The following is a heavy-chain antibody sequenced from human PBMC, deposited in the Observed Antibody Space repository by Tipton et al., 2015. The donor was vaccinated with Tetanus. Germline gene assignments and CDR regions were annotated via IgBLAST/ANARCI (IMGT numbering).Heavy chain of an antibody. J-gene: IGHJ2*01. CDR3: VREAGPWQQSSWYYDL. V-gene: IGHV3-72*01. D-gene: IGHD5-24*01. CDR1: GFIFSDYY. CDR2: TRSRVHQHTT. Sequence: SLRLSCEASGFIFSDYYMDWVRQAPGKGLEWVGRTRSRVHQHTTEYAAAWKGKFTISRDDSKGALFLEMDSLGTEDTAVYFCVREAGPWQQSSWYYDLWGRGTQVTVSS.